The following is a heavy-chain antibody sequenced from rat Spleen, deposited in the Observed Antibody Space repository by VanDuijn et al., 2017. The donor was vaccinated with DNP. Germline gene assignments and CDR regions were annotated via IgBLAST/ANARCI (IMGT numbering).Heavy chain of an antibody. V-gene: IGHV5S13*01. CDR3: ARLASVGGYSDWFAY. CDR2: ISTGGGNT. Sequence: EVQLVESGGGLVQPGRSLKLSCAASGFTFSNYGMAWVRQAPTKGLEWVASISTGGGNTYYRDSVKGRFTISRDNANNTQYLQMDSLMSEDTATYSCARLASVGGYSDWFAYWGQGTLVTVSS. J-gene: IGHJ3*01. D-gene: IGHD1-11*01. CDR1: GFTFSNYG.